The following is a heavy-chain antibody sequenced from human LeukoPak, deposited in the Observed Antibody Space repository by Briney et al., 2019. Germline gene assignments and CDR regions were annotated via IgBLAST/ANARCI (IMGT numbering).Heavy chain of an antibody. Sequence: GGSLRLSCAASGFTFSSYSMHWVRQAPGKGLEWVALTSYDGSIKYYADSVKGRFTISRDNSKNTLYLQMNSLRAEDTAVYYCARDKEAVHSSGADTNFDYWGQGTLVTVSS. V-gene: IGHV3-30-3*01. CDR1: GFTFSSYS. J-gene: IGHJ4*02. CDR2: TSYDGSIK. D-gene: IGHD3-3*01. CDR3: ARDKEAVHSSGADTNFDY.